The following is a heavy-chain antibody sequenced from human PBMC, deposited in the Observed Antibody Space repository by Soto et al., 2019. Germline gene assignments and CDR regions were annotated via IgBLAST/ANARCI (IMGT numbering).Heavy chain of an antibody. CDR3: ARPFQYWPGGWYFNL. CDR2: IIPIFGTA. J-gene: IGHJ2*01. V-gene: IGHV1-69*01. Sequence: QVQLVQSGAEVKKPGSSVKVSCKASGGTFSSYSINWVRQAPGQGLEWMGGIIPIFGTANYAQKFQGRVTLTADESTSTGQMELSSLSNEDTAVYYCARPFQYWPGGWYFNLWGRGTLVTVSS. D-gene: IGHD2-8*02. CDR1: GGTFSSYS.